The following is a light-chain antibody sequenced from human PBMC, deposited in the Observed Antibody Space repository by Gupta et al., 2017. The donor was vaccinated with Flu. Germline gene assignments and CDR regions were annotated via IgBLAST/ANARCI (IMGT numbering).Light chain of an antibody. J-gene: IGLJ2*01. CDR1: NSSVGARYD. Sequence: QSVLTQPPSVSGAPGQRVTISCTGSNSSVGARYDVHWYQRLPGTAPKLLIFGNTNRPSGVPDRFSGSKSGTSASLAITGLQAEDEADYYCQSYDSSLSVGVFGGGTKLTVL. CDR2: GNT. V-gene: IGLV1-40*01. CDR3: QSYDSSLSVGV.